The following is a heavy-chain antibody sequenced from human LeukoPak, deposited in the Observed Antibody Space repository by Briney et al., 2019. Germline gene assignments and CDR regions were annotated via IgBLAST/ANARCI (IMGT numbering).Heavy chain of an antibody. CDR1: GFTFSTYG. Sequence: GGSLRLSCAASGFTFSTYGMHWVRQAPGKGLEWVAFIRNDGTIEYYADSVKGRFTISRDNSKNTLYLQMISLRAEDTAVYYCAKDLPAAYFDYWGQGTLVTVSS. V-gene: IGHV3-30*02. CDR2: IRNDGTIE. D-gene: IGHD2-2*01. J-gene: IGHJ4*02. CDR3: AKDLPAAYFDY.